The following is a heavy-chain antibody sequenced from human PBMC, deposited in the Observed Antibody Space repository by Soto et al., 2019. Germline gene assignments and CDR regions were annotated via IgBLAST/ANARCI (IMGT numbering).Heavy chain of an antibody. J-gene: IGHJ4*02. CDR2: ISAYNGNT. D-gene: IGHD1-26*01. V-gene: IGHV1-18*04. Sequence: QVQLVQXXXEVKKPGASVKVSCKASGYXXXSYGISWVRQAPXXXLXWMGWISAYNGNTNYAQKLQGRVTMTTDTSTSTAYMELRSLRSDDTAVYYCARELGSYSTLGYWGQGTLVTVSS. CDR1: GYXXXSYG. CDR3: ARELGSYSTLGY.